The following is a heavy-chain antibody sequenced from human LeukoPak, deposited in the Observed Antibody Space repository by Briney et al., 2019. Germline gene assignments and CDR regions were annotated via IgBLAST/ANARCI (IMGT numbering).Heavy chain of an antibody. D-gene: IGHD6-6*01. CDR2: INHSGST. Sequence: SETQSLTCAVYGGSFSGYYWSWIRQPPGKGLEWIGEINHSGSTNYNPSLKSRVTISVDTSKNQFSLKLSSVTAADTAVYYCARVRLIAAGFTWFDPWGQGTLVTVSS. CDR1: GGSFSGYY. V-gene: IGHV4-34*01. CDR3: ARVRLIAAGFTWFDP. J-gene: IGHJ5*02.